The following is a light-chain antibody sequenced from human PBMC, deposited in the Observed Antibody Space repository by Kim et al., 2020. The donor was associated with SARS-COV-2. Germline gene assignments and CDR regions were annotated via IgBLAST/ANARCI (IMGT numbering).Light chain of an antibody. CDR2: DAS. Sequence: TLSASVGDRVTITCRASQSLSKWLAWYQQKPGTAPKLLIYDASNLQSGVPSRFSGSGSGTDFTLTISSLQPDDFATYYCQHYNSLFGQGTKVDIK. J-gene: IGKJ1*01. CDR3: QHYNSL. V-gene: IGKV1-5*01. CDR1: QSLSKW.